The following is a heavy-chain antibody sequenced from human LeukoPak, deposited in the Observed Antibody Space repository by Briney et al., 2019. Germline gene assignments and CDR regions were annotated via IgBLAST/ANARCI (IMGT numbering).Heavy chain of an antibody. J-gene: IGHJ4*02. CDR3: AISPVYYDILTGYYKASPLDY. CDR2: INTNTGNP. V-gene: IGHV7-4-1*02. CDR1: GYTFTSYA. Sequence: ASVKVSCKASGYTFTSYAMNWVRQAPGRGLEWMGWINTNTGNPTYAQGFTGRFVFSLDTSVSTAYLQISSLKAEDAAVYYCAISPVYYDILTGYYKASPLDYWGQGTLVTVSS. D-gene: IGHD3-9*01.